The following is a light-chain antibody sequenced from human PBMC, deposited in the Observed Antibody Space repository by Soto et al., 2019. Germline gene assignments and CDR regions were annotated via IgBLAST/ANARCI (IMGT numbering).Light chain of an antibody. CDR3: QHYHSYSIT. CDR1: QSISSW. CDR2: DAS. J-gene: IGKJ5*01. Sequence: DIRMTQSPSTLSASVGDRVTITCRASQSISSWLAWYQQKPGKAPKFLIYDASSLQSGVPSRFSGSGCGTEFTLTISSLQPDDFATYYCQHYHSYSITFGQGTRMEIK. V-gene: IGKV1-5*01.